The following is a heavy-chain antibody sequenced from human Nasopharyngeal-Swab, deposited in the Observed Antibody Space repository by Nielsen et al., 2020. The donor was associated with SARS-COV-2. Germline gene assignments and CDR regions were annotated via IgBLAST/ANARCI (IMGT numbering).Heavy chain of an antibody. CDR3: ATGFAAAGSYYGMDV. V-gene: IGHV1-24*01. CDR2: FDPEDGET. Sequence: ASVKVSCKVSGYTVTELSMHWVRQAPGKGLEWMGGFDPEDGETIYAQKFQGRVTMTEDTSTDTAYMELSSLRSEDTAVYYCATGFAAAGSYYGMDVWGQGTTVTVSS. CDR1: GYTVTELS. D-gene: IGHD6-13*01. J-gene: IGHJ6*02.